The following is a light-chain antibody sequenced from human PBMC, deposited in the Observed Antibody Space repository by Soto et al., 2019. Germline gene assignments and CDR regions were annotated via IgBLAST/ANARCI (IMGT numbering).Light chain of an antibody. Sequence: EIVMTQSPASLSVSPGERATLSCRASQSVTGRLAWYQQKPGQAPRLLIYGASSRATGIPDRFSGSGSGTDFTLTISRLEPEDFAVYYCQQYGSSGTFGQGTKVDIK. CDR2: GAS. V-gene: IGKV3-20*01. J-gene: IGKJ1*01. CDR1: QSVTGR. CDR3: QQYGSSGT.